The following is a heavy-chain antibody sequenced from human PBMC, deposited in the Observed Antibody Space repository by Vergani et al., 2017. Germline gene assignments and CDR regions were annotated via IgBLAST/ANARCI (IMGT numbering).Heavy chain of an antibody. V-gene: IGHV1-18*01. D-gene: IGHD3-9*01. CDR3: ARVYYDILTGNRCYYFDY. Sequence: QVQLVQSGAEVKKPGASVKVSCKASSYTFTSYGISWVRHAPGQGLEWMGWISAYNGNTNYAQKLQGRVTMTTDTSTSTAYMELRSLRSDDTAVYYCARVYYDILTGNRCYYFDYWGQGTLVTVSS. J-gene: IGHJ4*02. CDR2: ISAYNGNT. CDR1: SYTFTSYG.